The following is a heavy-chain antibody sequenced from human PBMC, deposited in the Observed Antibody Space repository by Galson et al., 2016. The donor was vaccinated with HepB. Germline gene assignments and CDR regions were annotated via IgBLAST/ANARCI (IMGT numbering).Heavy chain of an antibody. J-gene: IGHJ4*02. CDR2: IYFSGNT. D-gene: IGHD6-19*01. V-gene: IGHV4-59*01. CDR3: ARGMSGYSAGWYWNY. Sequence: SETLSLTCTVSGGSISNNYWSWLRQPPGKALEWIGYIYFSGNTNYNPSLRSRVTISVDTSKKQFSLRLTSVTAADTAVYYCARGMSGYSAGWYWNYWGQGTLVTVSS. CDR1: GGSISNNY.